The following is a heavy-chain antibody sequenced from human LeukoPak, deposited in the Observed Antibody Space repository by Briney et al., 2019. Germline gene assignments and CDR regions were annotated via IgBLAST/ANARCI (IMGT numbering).Heavy chain of an antibody. CDR2: IYYSGST. Sequence: SETLSLTCTVSGDSISSYYWSWIRQPPGKGLEWIGYIYYSGSTIYNPSLKSRVTMSLDTSKNQFSLKLRSVTAADTAVYYCARATPDYFDYWGQGTLVTVSS. V-gene: IGHV4-59*01. J-gene: IGHJ4*02. CDR3: ARATPDYFDY. CDR1: GDSISSYY.